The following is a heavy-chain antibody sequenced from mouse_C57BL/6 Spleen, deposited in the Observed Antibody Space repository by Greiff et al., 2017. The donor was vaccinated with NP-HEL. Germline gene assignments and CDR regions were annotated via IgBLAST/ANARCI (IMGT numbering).Heavy chain of an antibody. J-gene: IGHJ4*01. Sequence: EVKLMESGPELVKPGASVKISCKASGYSFTDYNMNWVKQSNGKSLEWIGVINPNYGTTSYNQKFKGKATLTVDQSSSTAYMQLNSLTSEDSAVYYCARKDSNHYAMDYWGQGTSVTVSS. CDR3: ARKDSNHYAMDY. CDR1: GYSFTDYN. CDR2: INPNYGTT. D-gene: IGHD2-5*01. V-gene: IGHV1-39*01.